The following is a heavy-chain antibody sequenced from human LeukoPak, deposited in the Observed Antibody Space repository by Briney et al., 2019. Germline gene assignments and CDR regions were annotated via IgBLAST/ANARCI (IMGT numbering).Heavy chain of an antibody. J-gene: IGHJ4*02. CDR1: GFTFSSYA. V-gene: IGHV3-30*04. CDR3: WVPATAGEADY. D-gene: IGHD3-16*01. Sequence: GGSLRLSCAASGFTFSSYAMHWVRQAPGKGLEWVAVISYDGSNKYYADSVKGRFTISRDNVRNTLYLQMNSLTAEDTAVYYCWVPATAGEADYWGQGTLVTVSS. CDR2: ISYDGSNK.